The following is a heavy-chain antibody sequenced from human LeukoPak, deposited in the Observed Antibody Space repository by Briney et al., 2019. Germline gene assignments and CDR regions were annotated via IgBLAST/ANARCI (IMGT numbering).Heavy chain of an antibody. J-gene: IGHJ6*02. CDR3: ARADYCSSTSCFVGDGRYSHYYGMDV. Sequence: ASVKVSCKASGYTFTAFYVHWVRQAPGQGLEWMGWINPNSGGTNFAQSFQGRVTMTRDTSISTAYMELSGLTSDDTAVYYCARADYCSSTSCFVGDGRYSHYYGMDVWGQGTTVTVSS. CDR1: GYTFTAFY. V-gene: IGHV1-2*02. CDR2: INPNSGGT. D-gene: IGHD2-2*01.